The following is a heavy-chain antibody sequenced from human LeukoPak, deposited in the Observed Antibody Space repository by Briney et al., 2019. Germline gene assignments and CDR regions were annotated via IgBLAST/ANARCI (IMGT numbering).Heavy chain of an antibody. CDR3: ARGGRTTWHGMDV. Sequence: GGSLRLSCAASGFTFSSYSMNWVRQAPGKGLEWVAVIWYDGSNKNYADSVKGRFTISRDNSKNTLYLQMNSLRAEDTAVYYCARGGRTTWHGMDVWGQGTTVTVSS. CDR1: GFTFSSYS. D-gene: IGHD4-17*01. J-gene: IGHJ6*02. CDR2: IWYDGSNK. V-gene: IGHV3-33*08.